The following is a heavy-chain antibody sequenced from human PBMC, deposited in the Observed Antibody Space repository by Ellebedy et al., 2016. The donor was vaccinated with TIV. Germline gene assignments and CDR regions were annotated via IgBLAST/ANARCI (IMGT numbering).Heavy chain of an antibody. CDR3: ARFPREYYGSGRALDY. J-gene: IGHJ4*02. CDR2: IYHGVNS. D-gene: IGHD3-10*01. V-gene: IGHV4-4*02. Sequence: SETLSLTXAVSGDPITGSHWWSWVRQPPGRGLEWIGEIYHGVNSHYNPSLKSRVTMSIDESNNGFSLELTSVTAADTAVYYCARFPREYYGSGRALDYWGQGTLVTVSS. CDR1: GDPITGSHW.